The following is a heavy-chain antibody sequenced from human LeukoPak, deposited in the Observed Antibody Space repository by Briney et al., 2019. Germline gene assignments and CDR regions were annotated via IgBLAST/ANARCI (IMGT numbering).Heavy chain of an antibody. Sequence: GGSLRLSCAASGFAFSTYSMNWVRQAPGKELDWVSYIRSDSSIIHYTDSVKGRFTISRDNGKNSLYLQMNSLRAEDTAVYFCARVQAGKWDFDFWGQGTLVTVSS. V-gene: IGHV3-48*01. D-gene: IGHD2-8*01. CDR3: ARVQAGKWDFDF. CDR2: IRSDSSII. CDR1: GFAFSTYS. J-gene: IGHJ4*02.